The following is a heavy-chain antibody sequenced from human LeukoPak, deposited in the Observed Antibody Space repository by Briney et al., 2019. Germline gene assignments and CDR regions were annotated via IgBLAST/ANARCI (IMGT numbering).Heavy chain of an antibody. V-gene: IGHV3-21*04. CDR1: GFTFSSYS. D-gene: IGHD3-22*01. J-gene: IGHJ3*02. CDR3: VRGTYYYDSSGYSDAFHI. CDR2: ISSSSSYI. Sequence: GGSLRLSCAASGFTFSSYSMNWVRQAPGKGLEWVSSISSSSSYIYYTDSVKGRFTISRDNAKNSLYLQMNSLRAEDTALYYCVRGTYYYDSSGYSDAFHIWGQGTMVTVSS.